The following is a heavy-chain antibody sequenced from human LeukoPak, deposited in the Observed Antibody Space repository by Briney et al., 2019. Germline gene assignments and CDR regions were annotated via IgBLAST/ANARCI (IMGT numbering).Heavy chain of an antibody. Sequence: GSLRLSCTASGFTVSSNCMSWVRQAPGKGLEWVSSIYSGGSTYYGDSVKGRFTISRDNSKNTLYLQMNSLRAEDTAVYYCARDLVAEGDAFDIWGQGTMVTVSS. CDR1: GFTVSSNC. J-gene: IGHJ3*02. D-gene: IGHD3-9*01. CDR2: IYSGGST. CDR3: ARDLVAEGDAFDI. V-gene: IGHV3-66*01.